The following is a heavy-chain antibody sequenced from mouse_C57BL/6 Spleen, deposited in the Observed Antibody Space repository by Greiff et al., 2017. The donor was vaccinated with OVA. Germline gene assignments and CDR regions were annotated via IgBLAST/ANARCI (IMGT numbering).Heavy chain of an antibody. CDR1: GFTFSDYY. Sequence: EVNVVESEGGLVQPGSSMKLSCTASGFTFSDYYMAWVRQVPEKGLEWVANINYDGSSTYYLDSLKSRFIISRDNAKNILYLQMSSLKSEDTATYYCARDLLSGYYWYFDVWGTGTTVTVSS. J-gene: IGHJ1*03. D-gene: IGHD2-2*01. CDR2: INYDGSST. CDR3: ARDLLSGYYWYFDV. V-gene: IGHV5-16*01.